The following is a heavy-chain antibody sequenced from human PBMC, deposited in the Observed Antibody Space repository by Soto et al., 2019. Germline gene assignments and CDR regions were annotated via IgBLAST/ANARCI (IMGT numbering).Heavy chain of an antibody. CDR2: ISAYNGNT. V-gene: IGHV1-18*01. D-gene: IGHD6-13*01. Sequence: QVQLVQSGAEVKKPGASVKVSCKASGYTFTSYVISWVRQAPGQGLEWMGWISAYNGNTNYAQRLKARVTMTTDTCTSTAYMELRCLRSDDTAVYYCASYREQLVLYGMDVWGQGTTVTVSS. CDR3: ASYREQLVLYGMDV. J-gene: IGHJ6*02. CDR1: GYTFTSYV.